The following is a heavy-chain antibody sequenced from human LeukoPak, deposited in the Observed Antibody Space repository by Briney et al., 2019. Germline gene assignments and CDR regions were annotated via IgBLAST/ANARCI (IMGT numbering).Heavy chain of an antibody. J-gene: IGHJ5*02. CDR3: ARAFRLGYSSGWHKGGWFDP. D-gene: IGHD6-19*01. Sequence: GESLKISCKASGYRFTTDYIGWVRQMPGKGLEWMGIIYPDDSETNYSPSLKSRVTISVDTSKNQFSLKLSSVTAADTAVYYCARAFRLGYSSGWHKGGWFDPWGQGTLVTVSS. CDR2: IYPDDSET. V-gene: IGHV5-51*01. CDR1: GYRFTTDY.